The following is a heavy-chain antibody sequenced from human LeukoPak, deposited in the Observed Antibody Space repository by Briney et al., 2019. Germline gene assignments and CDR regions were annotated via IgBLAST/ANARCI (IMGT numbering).Heavy chain of an antibody. CDR3: ARVREVADAFDI. D-gene: IGHD5-12*01. CDR2: IYRSGST. V-gene: IGHV4-38-2*01. CDR1: GYSISSGYY. J-gene: IGHJ3*02. Sequence: SETLSLTCGVSGYSISSGYYWGWIRQPPGKGLGGIGSIYRSGSTYYNPSLKSRVTISVDTSENQFSLKLSSVTAADTALYYCARVREVADAFDIWGQGTMVTVSS.